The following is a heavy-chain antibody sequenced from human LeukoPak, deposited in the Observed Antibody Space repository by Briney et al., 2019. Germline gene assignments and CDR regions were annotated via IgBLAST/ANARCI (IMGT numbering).Heavy chain of an antibody. D-gene: IGHD2-2*01. V-gene: IGHV3-30*18. J-gene: IGHJ4*02. CDR2: ISYDGSNK. CDR3: AKEGSCSRTSCDYFDY. Sequence: GGSLRLSCAASGFIFDNYGIHWVRQAPGKGLEWVAAISYDGSNKYYADSVKGRFTISRDNSKNTLYLQMNSLRAEDTAVYYCAKEGSCSRTSCDYFDYWGQGTLVTVSS. CDR1: GFIFDNYG.